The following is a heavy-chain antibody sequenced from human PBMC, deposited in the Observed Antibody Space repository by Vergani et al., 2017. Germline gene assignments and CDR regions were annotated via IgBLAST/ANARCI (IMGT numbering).Heavy chain of an antibody. CDR1: GGSISSSSYY. V-gene: IGHV4-39*07. CDR3: ASLSQNTMVRGVIEWFGDY. D-gene: IGHD3-10*01. CDR2: IYPGDSDT. Sequence: QLQLQESGPGLVKPSETLSLTCTVSGGSISSSSYYWGWIRQPPGKGLEWMGIIYPGDSDTRYSPSFQGQVTISADKSISTAYLQWSSLKASDTAMYYCASLSQNTMVRGVIEWFGDYWGQGTLVTVSS. J-gene: IGHJ4*02.